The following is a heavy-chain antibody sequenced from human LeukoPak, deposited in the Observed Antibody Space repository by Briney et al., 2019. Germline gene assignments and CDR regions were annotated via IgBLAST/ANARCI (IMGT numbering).Heavy chain of an antibody. CDR2: IYYSGST. CDR1: GGSISSYY. Sequence: SETLSLTCTVSGGSISSYYWSWIRQPPGKGLEWIGYIYYSGSTNYNPSLKSRVTISVDTSKNQFSLKLSSVTAADTAVYYCARVVTQWLVRNYYSDYWGQGTLVTVSS. V-gene: IGHV4-59*01. J-gene: IGHJ4*02. D-gene: IGHD6-19*01. CDR3: ARVVTQWLVRNYYSDY.